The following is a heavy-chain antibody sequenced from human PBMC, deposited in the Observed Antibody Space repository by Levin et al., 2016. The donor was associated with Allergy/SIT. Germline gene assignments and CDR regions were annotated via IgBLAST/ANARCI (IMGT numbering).Heavy chain of an antibody. CDR1: GYTFTSYG. Sequence: ASVKVSCKASGYTFTSYGISWVRQAPGQGLEWMGWISGYNGNTIYAQNLQGRVTMTTDTSTSTAYMELRSLRSDDTAVYYCARVTYYDILTGYSSIYGMDVWGQGTTVTVSS. V-gene: IGHV1-18*01. CDR3: ARVTYYDILTGYSSIYGMDV. CDR2: ISGYNGNT. D-gene: IGHD3-9*01. J-gene: IGHJ6*02.